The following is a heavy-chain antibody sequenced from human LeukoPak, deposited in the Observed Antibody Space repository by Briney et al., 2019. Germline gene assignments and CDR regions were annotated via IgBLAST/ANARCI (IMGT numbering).Heavy chain of an antibody. CDR3: ARPGRQDAYNGHYWYFDL. CDR1: GFTVSNNY. Sequence: GGSLRLSCAASGFTVSNNYMSWVRQAPGQGLEWVSVIYSGGSTYYADSVRGRFTIPRDNSRNTLYLQMNSLRAEDTAVYYCARPGRQDAYNGHYWYFDLWGRGTLVTVSS. V-gene: IGHV3-53*01. CDR2: IYSGGST. J-gene: IGHJ2*01. D-gene: IGHD5-24*01.